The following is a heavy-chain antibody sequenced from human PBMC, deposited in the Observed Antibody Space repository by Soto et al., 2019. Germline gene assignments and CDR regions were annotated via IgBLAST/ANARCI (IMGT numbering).Heavy chain of an antibody. J-gene: IGHJ4*02. D-gene: IGHD6-13*01. V-gene: IGHV4-59*01. CDR2: IYYSGST. CDR1: GGSISSYY. Sequence: PSETPSLTCTVSGGSISSYYWSWIRQPPGKGLEWIGYIYYSGSTNYNPSLKSRVTISVDTSKNQFSLKLSSVTAADTAVYYCARGRAAAGRLVDYWGQGTLVTVSS. CDR3: ARGRAAAGRLVDY.